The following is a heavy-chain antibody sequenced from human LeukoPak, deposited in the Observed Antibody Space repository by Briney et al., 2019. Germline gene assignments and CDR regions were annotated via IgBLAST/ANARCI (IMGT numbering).Heavy chain of an antibody. V-gene: IGHV4-59*08. CDR3: ARLRYSSSWWEWDY. Sequence: SETLSLTCTVSGGSISSYYWSWIRQPPGKGLEWIGYIYYSGSTNYNPSLKSRVTISVDTSKNQFSLKLSSVTAADTAVYYCARLRYSSSWWEWDYWGQGTLVTVSS. CDR2: IYYSGST. J-gene: IGHJ4*02. CDR1: GGSISSYY. D-gene: IGHD6-13*01.